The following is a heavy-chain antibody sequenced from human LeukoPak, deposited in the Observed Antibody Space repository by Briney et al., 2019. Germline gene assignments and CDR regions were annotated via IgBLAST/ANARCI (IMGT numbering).Heavy chain of an antibody. Sequence: GSSLRLSCAASGFTFSSYAMSWARQARGKGLEWVSSISVSGNYIYYVDSVKGRFTISRDNSKSTLYLQMNSLRAEDTAVYYCAKGYCSDTNCQTRLGLDYWGQGTLVTVSS. V-gene: IGHV3-23*01. CDR3: AKGYCSDTNCQTRLGLDY. CDR1: GFTFSSYA. D-gene: IGHD2-15*01. CDR2: ISVSGNYI. J-gene: IGHJ4*02.